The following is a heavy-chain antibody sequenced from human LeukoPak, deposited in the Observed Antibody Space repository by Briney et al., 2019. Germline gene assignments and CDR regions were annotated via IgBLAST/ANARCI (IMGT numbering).Heavy chain of an antibody. CDR2: IGGSGANT. D-gene: IGHD3-22*01. V-gene: IGHV3-23*01. CDR3: AKHDYHDSSGPTFDY. J-gene: IGHJ4*02. Sequence: GSLRLSCAASGFTFSSYAMSWVRQAPGKGLEWVSAIGGSGANTYNVDSMKGRFTISRDNSKNTLYLQMSSLRAEDTAVYYCAKHDYHDSSGPTFDYWGQGTLVSVSS. CDR1: GFTFSSYA.